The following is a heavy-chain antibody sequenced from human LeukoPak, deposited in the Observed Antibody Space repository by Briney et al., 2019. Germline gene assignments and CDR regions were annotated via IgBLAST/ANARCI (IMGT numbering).Heavy chain of an antibody. Sequence: PSETLPLTCTVSGGSISSSYWSWIRQPPGKGLEWIGYIYYIGSTNYNPSLKSRVTISVDTSKNQFSLKLTSVTAADTAVYYCAAGEHYWGQGTLVTVSS. CDR1: GGSISSSY. D-gene: IGHD3-16*01. CDR3: AAGEHY. V-gene: IGHV4-59*01. CDR2: IYYIGST. J-gene: IGHJ4*02.